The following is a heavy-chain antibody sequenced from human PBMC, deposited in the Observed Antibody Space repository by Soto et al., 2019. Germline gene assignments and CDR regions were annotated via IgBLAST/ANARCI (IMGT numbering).Heavy chain of an antibody. V-gene: IGHV3-66*01. CDR1: GFTFGDYT. D-gene: IGHD6-13*01. J-gene: IGHJ4*02. CDR2: IYSAGSA. Sequence: GGSLRLSCTASGFTFGDYTMSWFRQAPGKGLEWVSVIYSAGSADFADSVKGRFTISRDNSKNTLYLQMSSLRAEDTAVYYCARVPSSSYHYFDYWGQGTLVTVSS. CDR3: ARVPSSSYHYFDY.